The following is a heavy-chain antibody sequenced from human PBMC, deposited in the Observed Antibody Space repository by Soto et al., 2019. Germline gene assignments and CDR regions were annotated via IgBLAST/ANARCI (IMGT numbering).Heavy chain of an antibody. D-gene: IGHD3-10*01. J-gene: IGHJ5*02. Sequence: EVQLVESGGGLVQPGGSLRLSCAASGFTFSSYSMNWVRQAPGKGLEWVSYISSSSSTKYYADSVKGRFTISRDNAKNSLYLQMNSLRDEDTAVYYCAREIPSRGAGWFDPWGQGTLVTVSS. CDR3: AREIPSRGAGWFDP. V-gene: IGHV3-48*02. CDR2: ISSSSSTK. CDR1: GFTFSSYS.